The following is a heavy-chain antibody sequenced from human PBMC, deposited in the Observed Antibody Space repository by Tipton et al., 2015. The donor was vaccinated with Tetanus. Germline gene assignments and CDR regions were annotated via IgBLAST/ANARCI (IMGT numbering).Heavy chain of an antibody. D-gene: IGHD3-3*02. V-gene: IGHV4-30-4*01. Sequence: TLSLTCNVSGDSINSGDYYWSWIRQPPGKGLEWIGYIYYSGSTYYNPSLKSRVTISIDTSKNQFSLRLSSVTAADTAVYYCSSSPGNQYLAFFDYWGRGTKVTVSS. J-gene: IGHJ4*02. CDR3: SSSPGNQYLAFFDY. CDR2: IYYSGST. CDR1: GDSINSGDYY.